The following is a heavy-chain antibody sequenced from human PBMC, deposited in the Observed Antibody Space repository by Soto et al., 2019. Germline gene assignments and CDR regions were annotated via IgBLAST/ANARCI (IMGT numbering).Heavy chain of an antibody. J-gene: IGHJ6*03. CDR2: IIPILGIA. CDR3: ARALGYCSSTSCYAYMDV. D-gene: IGHD2-2*01. CDR1: GGTFSSYT. V-gene: IGHV1-69*02. Sequence: QVQLVQSGAEVQKPGSSVKVSCKASGGTFSSYTISWVRQAPGQGLEWMGRIIPILGIANYAQKFQGRVTITADKSTSTAYMELSSLRSEDTAVYYCARALGYCSSTSCYAYMDVWGKGTTVTVSS.